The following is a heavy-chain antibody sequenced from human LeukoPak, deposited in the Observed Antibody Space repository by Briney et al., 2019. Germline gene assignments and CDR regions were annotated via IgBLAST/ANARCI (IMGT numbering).Heavy chain of an antibody. CDR1: SGSISSGVYY. CDR3: ARRPTGDPKFDY. J-gene: IGHJ4*02. D-gene: IGHD7-27*01. CDR2: IYSSGST. V-gene: IGHV4-61*08. Sequence: PSETLSLTCPVSSGSISSGVYYWSWIRQHPGKGLEWIVYIYSSGSTYYNPSLKSRVTISVDTSKNRFSLKLSTVTAADTAVYYCARRPTGDPKFDYWGQGTLVTVSS.